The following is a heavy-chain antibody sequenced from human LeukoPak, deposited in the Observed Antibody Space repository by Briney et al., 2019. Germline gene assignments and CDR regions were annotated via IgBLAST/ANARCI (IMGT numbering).Heavy chain of an antibody. CDR3: ARPMTTVTHDAFDI. CDR1: GFTFGNYD. V-gene: IGHV3-23*01. D-gene: IGHD4-11*01. Sequence: SGGSLRLSCAVSGFTFGNYDMTWVRQAPGKGLEWVSGISGSHCNTYYADSVKGRFTISRDNSKNTLYLQMDSLRVDDTAVYYCARPMTTVTHDAFDIWGQGTMVTVSS. J-gene: IGHJ3*02. CDR2: ISGSHCNT.